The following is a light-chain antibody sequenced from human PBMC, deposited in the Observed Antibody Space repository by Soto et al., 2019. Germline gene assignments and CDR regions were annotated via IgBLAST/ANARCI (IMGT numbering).Light chain of an antibody. Sequence: AIQVTQSPSSLSASVGDRVTMTCRASQDIRGALAWYQQKSGKPPNPLIYDVSTLEGGVPSRFSGSGSGTEFTLTISSLQPEDFGTYYCQQFNSYPITFGHGTRLEIK. CDR3: QQFNSYPIT. CDR1: QDIRGA. V-gene: IGKV1-13*02. J-gene: IGKJ5*01. CDR2: DVS.